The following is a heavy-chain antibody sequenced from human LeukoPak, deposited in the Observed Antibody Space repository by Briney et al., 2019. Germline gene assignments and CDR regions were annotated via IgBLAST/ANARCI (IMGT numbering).Heavy chain of an antibody. J-gene: IGHJ4*02. Sequence: PSETLSLTCTVSGGSISSGDYYWSWIRQAPGKGLEWVSAISGSGGSTYYADSVKGRFTISRDNSKNTLYLQMNSLRAEDTAVYYCASRLYYFDYWGQGTLVTVSS. CDR3: ASRLYYFDY. CDR1: GGSISSGDYY. CDR2: ISGSGGST. V-gene: IGHV3-23*01.